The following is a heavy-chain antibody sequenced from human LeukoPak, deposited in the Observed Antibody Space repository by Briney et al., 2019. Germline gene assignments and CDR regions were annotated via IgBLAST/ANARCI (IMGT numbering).Heavy chain of an antibody. D-gene: IGHD3-10*01. CDR1: GFTFSSYS. Sequence: GGSLRLSCAASGFTFSSYSMNWVRQAPGKGLEWVSSISSSSYIYYADSVKGRFTISRDDAKNSLYLQMNSLRAEDTAVYYCARDDSRYGSGRGSYWGQGTLVTVSS. V-gene: IGHV3-21*01. CDR2: ISSSSYI. CDR3: ARDDSRYGSGRGSY. J-gene: IGHJ4*02.